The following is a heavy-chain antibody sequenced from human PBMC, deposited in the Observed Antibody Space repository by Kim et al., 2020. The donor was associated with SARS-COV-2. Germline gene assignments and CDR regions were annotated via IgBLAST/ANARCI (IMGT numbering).Heavy chain of an antibody. J-gene: IGHJ6*03. CDR3: ARGGQFLDWLSAWYYCYYMEL. Sequence: GGSLRLSCAASGFTFSSYSMNWVRQAPGKGLEWVSSISSSSSNIYYADSMKGRFTISRDNAKNSLYLQMNSLRAEDTAVYYFARGGQFLDWLSAWYYCYYMELWRKGTTVTV. CDR2: ISSSSSNI. D-gene: IGHD3-3*01. V-gene: IGHV3-21*01. CDR1: GFTFSSYS.